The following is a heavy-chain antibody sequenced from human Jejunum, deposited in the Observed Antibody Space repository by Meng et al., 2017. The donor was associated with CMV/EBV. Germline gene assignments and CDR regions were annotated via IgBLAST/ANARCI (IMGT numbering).Heavy chain of an antibody. V-gene: IGHV3-23*01. CDR3: AKADPVDIVPLY. Sequence: ASGFAFSNSAMTWVRQAPGKGLEWVSSIRGSGGSTFYSDSVKGRFTISRDNSKNTLYLQMNSLRAEDTAIYYCAKADPVDIVPLYWGQGTLVTVSS. CDR1: GFAFSNSA. J-gene: IGHJ4*02. D-gene: IGHD2-15*01. CDR2: IRGSGGST.